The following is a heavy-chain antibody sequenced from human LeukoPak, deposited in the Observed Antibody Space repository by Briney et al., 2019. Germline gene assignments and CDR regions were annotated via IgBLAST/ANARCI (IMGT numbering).Heavy chain of an antibody. V-gene: IGHV1-18*01. J-gene: IGHJ4*02. D-gene: IGHD6-19*01. CDR2: ISAYNGNT. CDR1: GYTFTSYG. Sequence: ASVKLSCKASGYTFTSYGISWVRQDPGQGLEWMGWISAYNGNTNYAQKLQGRVTMTTDTSTSTAYMELRSLRSDDTAVYYCARDSSGWYYDYWGQGTLVTVSS. CDR3: ARDSSGWYYDY.